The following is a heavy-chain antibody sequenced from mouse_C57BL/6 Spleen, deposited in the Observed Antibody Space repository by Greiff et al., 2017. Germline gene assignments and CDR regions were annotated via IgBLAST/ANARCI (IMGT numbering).Heavy chain of an antibody. Sequence: EVMLVESGGDLVKPGGSLKLSCAASGFTFSSYGMSWVRQTPDKRLEWVATISSGGSYTYYPDSVKGRFTISRDNAKNTLYLQMSSLKSEDTAMYYCARRGGRTAQATGAMDYWGQGTSVTVSS. D-gene: IGHD3-2*02. CDR1: GFTFSSYG. CDR2: ISSGGSYT. J-gene: IGHJ4*01. V-gene: IGHV5-6*02. CDR3: ARRGGRTAQATGAMDY.